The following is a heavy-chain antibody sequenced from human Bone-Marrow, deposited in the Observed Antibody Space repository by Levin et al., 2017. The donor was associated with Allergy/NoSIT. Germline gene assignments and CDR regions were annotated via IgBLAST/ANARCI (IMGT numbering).Heavy chain of an antibody. V-gene: IGHV3-7*01. CDR3: TSGGSTSSWYWGG. Sequence: GESLKISCAASGFTFSRLWMTWVRQAPGKGLEWVANIKHDGSEKYYVDSVKGRLTISRDNSKNSLYLQMSSLRLEDTAVYYCTSGGSTSSWYWGGWGQGTLVTVSS. D-gene: IGHD6-13*01. CDR2: IKHDGSEK. J-gene: IGHJ4*02. CDR1: GFTFSRLW.